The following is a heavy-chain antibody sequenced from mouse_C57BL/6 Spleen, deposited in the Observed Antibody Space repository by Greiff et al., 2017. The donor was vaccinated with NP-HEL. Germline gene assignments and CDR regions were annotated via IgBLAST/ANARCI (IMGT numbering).Heavy chain of an antibody. CDR2: IYPGSGNT. J-gene: IGHJ4*01. Sequence: QVHVKQSGPELVKPGASVKISCKASGYSFTSYYIHWVKQRPGQGLEWIGWIYPGSGNTKYNEKFKGKATLTADTSSSTAYMQLSSLTSEDSAVYYCARGGARAMDYWGQGTSVTVSS. CDR1: GYSFTSYY. CDR3: ARGGARAMDY. V-gene: IGHV1-66*01. D-gene: IGHD3-1*01.